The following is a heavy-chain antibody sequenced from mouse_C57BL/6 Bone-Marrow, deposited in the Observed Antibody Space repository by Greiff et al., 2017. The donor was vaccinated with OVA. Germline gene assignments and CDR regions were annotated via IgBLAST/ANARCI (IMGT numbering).Heavy chain of an antibody. Sequence: QVQLQQPGAELVMPGASVKLSCKASGYTFTSYWMHWVKQRPGQGLEWIGEIDPSDSYTNYNQKFKGKSTLTVDKSPSTAYMQLSSLTSEDSAVYYCARGRLSNSFDYWGQGTTLTVSS. D-gene: IGHD5-1*01. CDR2: IDPSDSYT. V-gene: IGHV1-69*01. J-gene: IGHJ2*01. CDR1: GYTFTSYW. CDR3: ARGRLSNSFDY.